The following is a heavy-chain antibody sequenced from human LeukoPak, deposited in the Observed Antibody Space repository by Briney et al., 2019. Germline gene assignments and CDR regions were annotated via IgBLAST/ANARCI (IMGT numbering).Heavy chain of an antibody. J-gene: IGHJ6*02. CDR2: TSHDGRDN. CDR3: TKDGNYYGSGRYDGMDV. CDR1: GFTFSSYG. V-gene: IGHV3-30*18. Sequence: PGGSLRLSCAASGFTFSSYGMHWVRQAPGKGLEWVAVTSHDGRDNYCADSVKGRFDVSRDNSKNTLYLQTDSLSAEDTAMYYCTKDGNYYGSGRYDGMDVWGQGTTVIVSS. D-gene: IGHD3-10*01.